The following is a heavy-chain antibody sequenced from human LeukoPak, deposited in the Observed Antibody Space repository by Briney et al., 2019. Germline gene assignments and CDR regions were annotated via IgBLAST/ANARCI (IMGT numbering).Heavy chain of an antibody. CDR3: ARAGRLGYYLDY. CDR1: GGSISSSSYY. CDR2: LYYSGST. V-gene: IGHV4-61*01. J-gene: IGHJ4*02. D-gene: IGHD3-10*01. Sequence: KTSETLSLTCTVSGGSISSSSYYWSWIRQPPGKGLEWIGYLYYSGSTNYNPSLKSRVTISVDTSKNQFSLKLTSVTAADAAVYYCARAGRLGYYLDYWGQGTLVTVSS.